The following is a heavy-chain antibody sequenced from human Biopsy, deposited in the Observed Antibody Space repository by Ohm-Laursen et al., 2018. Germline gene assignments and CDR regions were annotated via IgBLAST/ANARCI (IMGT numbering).Heavy chain of an antibody. J-gene: IGHJ4*02. CDR2: INHSGRT. D-gene: IGHD3-10*01. CDR3: ARQEFATSPLDY. CDR1: GESFNGYY. Sequence: TLSLTWAVYGESFNGYYWSWIRQTPGKGLEWIGEINHSGRTNYNPSLKSRVTISADRSKNQFSLKLTSVTAADTAMYYCARQEFATSPLDYWGQGSLVTASS. V-gene: IGHV4-34*01.